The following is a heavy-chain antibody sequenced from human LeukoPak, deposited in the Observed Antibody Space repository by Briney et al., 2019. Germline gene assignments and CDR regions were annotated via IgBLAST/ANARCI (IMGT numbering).Heavy chain of an antibody. J-gene: IGHJ2*01. Sequence: GGFLRLSCAASGFTFSSYGMSWVRQAPGKGLEWVSGISGSGGSTYYADSVKGRFTISRDNSKNTLYLQMNSLRAEDTAVYYCAKAYYGSGAPVFDLWGRGTLVTVSS. CDR1: GFTFSSYG. CDR3: AKAYYGSGAPVFDL. D-gene: IGHD3-10*01. CDR2: ISGSGGST. V-gene: IGHV3-23*01.